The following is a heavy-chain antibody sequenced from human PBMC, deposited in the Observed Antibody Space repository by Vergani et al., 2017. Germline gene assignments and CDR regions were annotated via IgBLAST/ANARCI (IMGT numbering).Heavy chain of an antibody. CDR3: AKISWGYDSSGYFDY. D-gene: IGHD3-22*01. J-gene: IGHJ4*02. V-gene: IGHV3-30*18. Sequence: QVQLVESGGGVVQPGRSLRLSCAASGFTFSSYGMHWVRQAPGKGLEWVAVISYDGSNKYYADSVKGRFTISRDNSKNTLYLQMNSLRAEDTAVYYCAKISWGYDSSGYFDYWGQGTLVTVSS. CDR2: ISYDGSNK. CDR1: GFTFSSYG.